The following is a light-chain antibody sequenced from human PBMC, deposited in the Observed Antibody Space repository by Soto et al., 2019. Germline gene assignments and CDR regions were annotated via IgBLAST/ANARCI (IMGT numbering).Light chain of an antibody. J-gene: IGLJ2*01. V-gene: IGLV2-14*01. CDR3: SSYTSSSTLV. CDR1: SSDVGGYNN. CDR2: DVS. Sequence: QSALTQPASVSGSPGQSITISCTGTSSDVGGYNNVSWYQPHPGKAPKLMIYDVSNRPSGVSNRFSGSKSGNTASLTISGLQAEDEADYYCSSYTSSSTLVFGGGTKLTVL.